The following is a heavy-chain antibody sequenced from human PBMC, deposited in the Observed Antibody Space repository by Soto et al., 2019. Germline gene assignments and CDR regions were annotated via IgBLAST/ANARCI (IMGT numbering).Heavy chain of an antibody. CDR1: GGSIDSGGFY. CDR3: AREITGPWHFDL. V-gene: IGHV4-31*03. CDR2: IYYSGTT. Sequence: PSETLSLTCTVSGGSIDSGGFYWNWIRQHPGKGLEWIGYIYYSGTTYYTPSLRSRLTISVDTSANQFSLKLSSVTAADTAVYYCAREITGPWHFDLWGRGTLVTGSS. D-gene: IGHD7-27*01. J-gene: IGHJ2*01.